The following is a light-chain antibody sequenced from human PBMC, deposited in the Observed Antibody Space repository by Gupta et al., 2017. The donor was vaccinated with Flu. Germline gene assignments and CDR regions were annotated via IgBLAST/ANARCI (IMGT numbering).Light chain of an antibody. J-gene: IGLJ1*01. CDR1: GSDVGAYDY. CDR3: SSYAGSSFV. V-gene: IGLV2-11*01. CDR2: DVT. Sequence: QSALTQPRSLSESPGQTVTISCTGTGSDVGAYDYVSWYQHHPDKAPKLIIFDVTNRPSGVPDRFSGSKSGKTASLTISGLQAEDEADYFCSSYAGSSFVFGTGTKVTVL.